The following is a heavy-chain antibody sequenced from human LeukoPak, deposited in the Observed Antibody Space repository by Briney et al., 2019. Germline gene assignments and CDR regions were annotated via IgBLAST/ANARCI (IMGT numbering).Heavy chain of an antibody. D-gene: IGHD2-15*01. J-gene: IGHJ4*02. CDR3: ASLALASCNFFDY. V-gene: IGHV1-69*13. CDR1: GYTFTSYG. Sequence: SVKVSCKASGYTFTSYGISWVRQAPGQGLEWMGGIIPMFGTGNSAQKFQGRVTITADESTNIAYMKLSTLRSEETAVYYCASLALASCNFFDYWGQGTLVTVSS. CDR2: IIPMFGTG.